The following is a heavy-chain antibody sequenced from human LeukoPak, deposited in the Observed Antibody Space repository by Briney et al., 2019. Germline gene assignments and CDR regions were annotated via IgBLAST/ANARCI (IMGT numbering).Heavy chain of an antibody. CDR1: GGSISSYY. J-gene: IGHJ6*04. V-gene: IGHV4-4*09. Sequence: SETLSLTCTVTGGSISSYYWSWIRQPPGKGLEWIGYIYTSGSNNYNPSLKTRVTISVDTSKNQFSLKLSSVTAADTAVYYCARLVDVWGKGTTVTVSS. CDR3: ARLVDV. CDR2: IYTSGSN.